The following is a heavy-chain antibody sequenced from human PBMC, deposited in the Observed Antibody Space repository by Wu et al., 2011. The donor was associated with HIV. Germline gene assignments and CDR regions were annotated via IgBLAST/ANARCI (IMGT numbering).Heavy chain of an antibody. CDR1: GGTFSSYA. Sequence: QVQLVQSGAEVKKPGSSVKVSCKASGGTFSSYAISWVRQAPGQGLEWMGGIIPIFGTANYAQKFQGRVTITTDESTSTAYMELSSLRSEDTAVYYCARTNVYDYVWGSYRNNWFDPWGQGTLVTVSS. J-gene: IGHJ5*02. CDR2: IIPIFGTA. D-gene: IGHD3-16*02. V-gene: IGHV1-69*05. CDR3: ARTNVYDYVWGSYRNNWFDP.